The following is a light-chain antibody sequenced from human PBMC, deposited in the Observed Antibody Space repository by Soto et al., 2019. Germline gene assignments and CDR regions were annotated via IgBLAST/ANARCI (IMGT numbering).Light chain of an antibody. CDR2: GES. V-gene: IGKV3-20*01. Sequence: ERVLPQSPGTVSLSPGALSRLSCRASQSVSTSYLAWYQQKHGQATRLLIYGESSRATGIPDRFSGSGSGTDFTLTIRRMEAEDFAVYYCQKYGSSPITCGQGPRREIK. J-gene: IGKJ5*01. CDR1: QSVSTSY. CDR3: QKYGSSPIT.